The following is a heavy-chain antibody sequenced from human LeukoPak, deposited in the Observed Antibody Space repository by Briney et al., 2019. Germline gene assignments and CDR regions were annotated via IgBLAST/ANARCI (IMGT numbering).Heavy chain of an antibody. CDR2: ISSSSSYI. CDR3: TRESYYYGMDV. CDR1: GFTFSSYS. J-gene: IGHJ6*02. Sequence: GGSLRLSCAASGFTFSSYSVSWVRQAPGKGLEWVSCISSSSSYINHADSVKGRFTISRDNAKNSLYLQMNSLRAEGTAVYYCTRESYYYGMDVWGQGTTVIVSS. V-gene: IGHV3-21*01.